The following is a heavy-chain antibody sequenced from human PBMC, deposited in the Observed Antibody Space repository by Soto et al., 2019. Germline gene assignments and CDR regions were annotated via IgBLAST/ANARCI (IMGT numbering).Heavy chain of an antibody. CDR1: GGSISSYY. CDR2: IYYSGST. J-gene: IGHJ6*02. V-gene: IGHV4-59*01. D-gene: IGHD3-10*01. Sequence: PSETLSLTCTVSGGSISSYYWSWIRQPPGKGLEWIGYIYYSGSTNYNPSLKSRVTISVDTSKNQFSLKLSSVTAADTAVYYCARFSGTMVRGVFWDYYGMDVWRQGTTVTVSS. CDR3: ARFSGTMVRGVFWDYYGMDV.